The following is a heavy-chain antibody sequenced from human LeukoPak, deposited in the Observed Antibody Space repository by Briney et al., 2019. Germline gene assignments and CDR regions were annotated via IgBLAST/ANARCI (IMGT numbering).Heavy chain of an antibody. Sequence: PGGSLRLSCAASGFTFSSYGMHWVRQAPGKGLEWVAFIRYDGSNKYYADSVKGRFTISRDNSKYTLYLQMNSLRAEDTAVYYCAKAYGDYYLDYYYYYMDVWGKGTTVTVSS. V-gene: IGHV3-30*02. CDR2: IRYDGSNK. J-gene: IGHJ6*03. CDR1: GFTFSSYG. D-gene: IGHD4-17*01. CDR3: AKAYGDYYLDYYYYYMDV.